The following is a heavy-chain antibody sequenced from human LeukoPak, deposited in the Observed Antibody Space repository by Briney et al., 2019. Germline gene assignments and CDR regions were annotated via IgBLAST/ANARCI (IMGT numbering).Heavy chain of an antibody. D-gene: IGHD3-10*01. CDR3: ARGGLQVWFGDSLDY. Sequence: ASVKVSCKASGYTFTGYYMHWVRQAPGQGLEWMGWINPNSGGTNYAQKFQGRVTMTRDTSISTAYMELSRLRSDDTAVYYCARGGLQVWFGDSLDYWGQGTLVTVSS. CDR1: GYTFTGYY. J-gene: IGHJ4*02. CDR2: INPNSGGT. V-gene: IGHV1-2*02.